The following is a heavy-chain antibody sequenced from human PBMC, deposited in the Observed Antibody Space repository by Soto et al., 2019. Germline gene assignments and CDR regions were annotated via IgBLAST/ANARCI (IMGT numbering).Heavy chain of an antibody. CDR3: ARYFWSGQLPFYFDQ. CDR2: ISAYNGNT. J-gene: IGHJ4*02. D-gene: IGHD3-3*01. Sequence: QVLLVQSGAEVKKPGASVKVSCKASGYTFNSYGVSWVRQAPGQGLEWMGWISAYNGNTKYSQNLQGRVTMTIDTTTSSAYLEVRSLRSDDTALNYCARYFWSGQLPFYFDQWGQGTLVTVSS. CDR1: GYTFNSYG. V-gene: IGHV1-18*01.